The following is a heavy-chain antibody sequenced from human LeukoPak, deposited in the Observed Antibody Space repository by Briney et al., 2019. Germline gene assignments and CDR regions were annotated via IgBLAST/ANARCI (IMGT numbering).Heavy chain of an antibody. D-gene: IGHD3-22*01. J-gene: IGHJ3*02. Sequence: SVKVSCRASGYTFTGYYMHWVRQAPGHGLEWMGGIIPIFGTANYAQKFQGRVTITADESTSTAYMELSSLRSEDTAVYYCARDYSSGYSRAHDAFDIWGQGTMVTVSS. CDR2: IIPIFGTA. CDR1: GYTFTGYY. CDR3: ARDYSSGYSRAHDAFDI. V-gene: IGHV1-69*13.